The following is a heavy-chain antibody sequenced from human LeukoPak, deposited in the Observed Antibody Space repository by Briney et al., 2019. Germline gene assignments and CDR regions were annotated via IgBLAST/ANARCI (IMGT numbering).Heavy chain of an antibody. CDR2: IWYDGSNK. CDR3: AGAAAGTGYFDY. V-gene: IGHV3-33*01. D-gene: IGHD6-13*01. Sequence: GGSLRLSCAASGFTFSSYGMHRVRQAPGKGLEWVAVIWYDGSNKYYADSVKGRFTISRDNSKNTLYLQMNSLRAEDTAVYYCAGAAAGTGYFDYWGQGTLVTVSS. CDR1: GFTFSSYG. J-gene: IGHJ4*02.